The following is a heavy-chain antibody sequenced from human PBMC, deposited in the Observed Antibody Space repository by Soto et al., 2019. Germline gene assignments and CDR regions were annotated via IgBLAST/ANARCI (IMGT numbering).Heavy chain of an antibody. CDR2: ISGSGGST. D-gene: IGHD3-9*01. J-gene: IGHJ4*02. V-gene: IGHV3-23*01. Sequence: EVQLLESGGGLVQPGGTLRLSCAASGFTFSSYAMSWVRQAPGKGLEWVSAISGSGGSTYYADSVKGRFTISRDNSKNTLYLQMNSLRAEDTAVYYCAKVPHYYDIPYAFDYWGQGTLVTVSS. CDR1: GFTFSSYA. CDR3: AKVPHYYDIPYAFDY.